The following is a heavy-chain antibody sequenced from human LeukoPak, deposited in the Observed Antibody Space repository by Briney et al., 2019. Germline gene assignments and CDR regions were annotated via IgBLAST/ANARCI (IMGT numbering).Heavy chain of an antibody. CDR1: GFTFSSYG. V-gene: IGHV3-30*02. CDR2: IRYDGSNK. J-gene: IGHJ4*02. CDR3: ARGYPAAAGFDY. Sequence: GGSLRLSCAASGFTFSSYGMHWVRQAPGKGLEWVAFIRYDGSNKYYADSVKGRFTISRDSSKNTLYLQMNSLRAEDTAVYYCARGYPAAAGFDYWGQGTLVTVSS. D-gene: IGHD6-13*01.